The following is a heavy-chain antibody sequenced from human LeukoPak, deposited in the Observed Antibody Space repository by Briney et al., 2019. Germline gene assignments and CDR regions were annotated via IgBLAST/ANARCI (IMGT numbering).Heavy chain of an antibody. J-gene: IGHJ4*02. Sequence: GGSLRLSCAASGFTFSSYGMHWVRQAPGKGLEWVAVISYDGSNKYYADSVKGRFTISRDNSKNTLYLQMNSLRAEDTAVYYCAKSHSDILTGYYGPFDYWGQGTLVTVSS. V-gene: IGHV3-30*18. CDR1: GFTFSSYG. CDR2: ISYDGSNK. CDR3: AKSHSDILTGYYGPFDY. D-gene: IGHD3-9*01.